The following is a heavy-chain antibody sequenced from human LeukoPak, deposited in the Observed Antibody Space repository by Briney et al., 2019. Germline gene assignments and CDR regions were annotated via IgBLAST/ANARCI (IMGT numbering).Heavy chain of an antibody. CDR2: INHSGST. CDR1: GGSFSGYY. D-gene: IGHD4-11*01. Sequence: PETLSLTCAVYGGSFSGYYWSWIRQPPGKGLEWSGEINHSGSTNYNPSLKSRVTISVDTSKNQFSLKLSSVTGADTAVYYCARASVTYYYYYYMDVWGKGTTVTVSS. J-gene: IGHJ6*03. CDR3: ARASVTYYYYYYMDV. V-gene: IGHV4-34*01.